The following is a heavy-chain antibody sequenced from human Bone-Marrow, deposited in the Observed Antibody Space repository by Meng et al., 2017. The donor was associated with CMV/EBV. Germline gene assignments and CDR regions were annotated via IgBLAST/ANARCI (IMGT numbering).Heavy chain of an antibody. J-gene: IGHJ4*02. CDR1: GGTSNTYA. CDR2: IIPVLGIA. CDR3: TRNGFPEGGYYFDY. V-gene: IGHV1-69*02. D-gene: IGHD2-15*01. Sequence: QVQLEQSGAEVKKPGSSVKVSCKASGGTSNTYAITWVRQAPGQGLEWMGRIIPVLGIAIYAQKFQGRFIITADQSTSTAYMELSSLRSEDTAMYYCTRNGFPEGGYYFDYWGQGTLVTVSS.